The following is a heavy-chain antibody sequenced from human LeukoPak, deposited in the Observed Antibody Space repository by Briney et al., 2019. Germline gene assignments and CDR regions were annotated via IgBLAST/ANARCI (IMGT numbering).Heavy chain of an antibody. J-gene: IGHJ5*02. CDR3: ARDSRYNWNDGWFDP. CDR2: IIPIFGTA. D-gene: IGHD1-1*01. CDR1: GGTFSSCA. V-gene: IGHV1-69*01. Sequence: SVKVSCKASGGTFSSCAISWVRQAPGQGLEWMGGIIPIFGTANYAQKFQGRVTITADESTSTAYMELSSLRSEDTAVYYCARDSRYNWNDGWFDPWGQGTLVTVSS.